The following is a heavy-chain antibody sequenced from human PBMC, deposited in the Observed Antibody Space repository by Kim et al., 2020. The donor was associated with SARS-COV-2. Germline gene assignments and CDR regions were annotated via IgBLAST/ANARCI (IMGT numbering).Heavy chain of an antibody. CDR2: NP. CDR3: ARVSAREFDY. J-gene: IGHJ4*02. V-gene: IGHV7-4-1*02. Sequence: NPTYAQGFTGRFVFSLDTSVSTAYLQISSLKAEDIAVYYCARVSAREFDYWGQGTLVTVSS.